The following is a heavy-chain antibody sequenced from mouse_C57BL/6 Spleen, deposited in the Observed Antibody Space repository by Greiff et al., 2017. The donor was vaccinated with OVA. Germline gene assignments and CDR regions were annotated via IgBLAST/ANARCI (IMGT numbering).Heavy chain of an antibody. D-gene: IGHD3-3*01. V-gene: IGHV5-6*01. Sequence: VQLKESGGDLVKPGGSLTLSCAASGFTFSSYGMSWVRQTPDKRLEWVATISSGGSYTYSPASVKGRFTISRDNAKNTLYLQMSSLKAEDTAMYYCARHELGAMDYWGQGTSVTVSS. CDR3: ARHELGAMDY. CDR1: GFTFSSYG. CDR2: ISSGGSYT. J-gene: IGHJ4*01.